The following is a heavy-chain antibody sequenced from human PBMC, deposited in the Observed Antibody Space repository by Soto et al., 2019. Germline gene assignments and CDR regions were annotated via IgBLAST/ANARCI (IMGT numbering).Heavy chain of an antibody. CDR1: GVTFFGYS. CDR2: ISSRSTNI. V-gene: IGHV3-21*06. D-gene: IGHD6-19*01. J-gene: IGHJ4*02. CDR3: AKFTATGYSSICYYFDY. Sequence: GRLRVTCFVSGVTFFGYSMSWGRKGPGRGLGWVGCISSRSTNIDYADSVKGRFTISRDNAKNLVYLQMTSLRGEDTALYYCAKFTATGYSSICYYFDYWGQGTPVTVYS.